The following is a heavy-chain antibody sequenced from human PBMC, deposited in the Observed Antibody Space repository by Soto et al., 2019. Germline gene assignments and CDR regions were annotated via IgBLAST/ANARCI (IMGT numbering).Heavy chain of an antibody. CDR2: INSDGSST. V-gene: IGHV3-74*01. J-gene: IGHJ4*02. CDR3: GRGASGSYRLDY. D-gene: IGHD3-10*01. CDR1: GFTFSSYW. Sequence: EVQLLESGGGLVQPGGSLRLSCAASGFTFSSYWMHWVRQAPGKGLVWVSRINSDGSSTNYADSVKGQFTISRDNAKNTLYLQMNSLRAEDTAVYSCGRGASGSYRLDYWGQGTLVTVSS.